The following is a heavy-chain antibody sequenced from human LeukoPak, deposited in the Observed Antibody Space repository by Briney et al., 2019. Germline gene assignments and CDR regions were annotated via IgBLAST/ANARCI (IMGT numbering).Heavy chain of an antibody. Sequence: ASVKVSCTASGGTFSSYAISWVRQAPGQGLEWMGGIIPIFGTANYAQKFQGRVTITTDESTSTAYMELSSLRSEDTAVYYCASGGLAYYYYYYMDVWGKGTTVTVSS. CDR3: ASGGLAYYYYYYMDV. J-gene: IGHJ6*03. D-gene: IGHD3/OR15-3a*01. CDR2: IIPIFGTA. V-gene: IGHV1-69*05. CDR1: GGTFSSYA.